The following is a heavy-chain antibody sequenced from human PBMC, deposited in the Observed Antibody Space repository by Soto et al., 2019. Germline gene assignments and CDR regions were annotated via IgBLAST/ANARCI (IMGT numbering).Heavy chain of an antibody. D-gene: IGHD3-10*01. CDR3: ARAWSAGSGIFYGMDV. Sequence: EVQLVESGGGLVKPGGSLRLSCAASGFTFSSYSMNWVRQAPGKGLEWVSSISSSSSYIYYADSVKGRFTISRDNAKNSLYLQMNSLRAEDTAVYYCARAWSAGSGIFYGMDVWGQGTTVTVSS. CDR2: ISSSSSYI. V-gene: IGHV3-21*01. CDR1: GFTFSSYS. J-gene: IGHJ6*02.